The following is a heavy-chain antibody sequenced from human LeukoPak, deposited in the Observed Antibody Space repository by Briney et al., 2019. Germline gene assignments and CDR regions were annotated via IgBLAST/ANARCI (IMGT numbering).Heavy chain of an antibody. CDR1: GYTFTSYD. D-gene: IGHD3-16*02. CDR2: MNPNSGNT. J-gene: IGHJ4*02. Sequence: ASVKVSCKASGYTFTSYDINWVRQATGQGPEWMGWMNPNSGNTGYAQKFQGRVTMTRNTSISTAYMELSSLRSEDTAVYYCVAYDYVWGSYRHNDYWGQGTLVTVSS. CDR3: VAYDYVWGSYRHNDY. V-gene: IGHV1-8*01.